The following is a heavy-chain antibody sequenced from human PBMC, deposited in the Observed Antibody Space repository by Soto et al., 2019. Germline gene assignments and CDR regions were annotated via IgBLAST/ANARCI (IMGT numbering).Heavy chain of an antibody. V-gene: IGHV4-4*07. CDR2: ISTSGTT. J-gene: IGHJ5*02. Sequence: SENPSLTCTVSGSSISSYFWPWIRPPAGKGLDWIGRISTSGTTNYNPSLKSRVTMSVDTSKNHFSLNLSSGTAADVPENDCRWGASPDWCFEPWDQGSSAT. CDR1: GSSISSYF. CDR3: RWGASPDWCFEP. D-gene: IGHD1-26*01.